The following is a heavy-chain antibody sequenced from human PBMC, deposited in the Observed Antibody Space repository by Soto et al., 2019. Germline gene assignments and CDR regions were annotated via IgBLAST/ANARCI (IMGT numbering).Heavy chain of an antibody. Sequence: QVQLQESGPGLVKPSETLSLTCTVSGGSINSYYWGWIRQPPGKGLEWIGYIYYTGSTNYKPSLKSRVTISVDTSKTQFALKLTSVTDADTAVYYCARGDDYGDYDWGQGTLVTVSS. CDR3: ARGDDYGDYD. CDR1: GGSINSYY. D-gene: IGHD4-17*01. V-gene: IGHV4-59*01. J-gene: IGHJ4*02. CDR2: IYYTGST.